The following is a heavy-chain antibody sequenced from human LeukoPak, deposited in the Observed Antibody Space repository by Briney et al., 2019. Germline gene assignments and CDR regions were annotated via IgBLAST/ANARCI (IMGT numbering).Heavy chain of an antibody. CDR3: ARGGFNDYGDYEGWFDP. D-gene: IGHD4-17*01. J-gene: IGHJ5*02. CDR2: ISGSGGST. CDR1: GFTFSSYA. V-gene: IGHV3-23*01. Sequence: GGSLRLSCAASGFTFSSYAMSWVRQAPGKGLEWVSAISGSGGSTYYADSVKGRFTISRDNSKNTLYLQMNSLRAEDTAVYYCARGGFNDYGDYEGWFDPWGQGTLVTVSS.